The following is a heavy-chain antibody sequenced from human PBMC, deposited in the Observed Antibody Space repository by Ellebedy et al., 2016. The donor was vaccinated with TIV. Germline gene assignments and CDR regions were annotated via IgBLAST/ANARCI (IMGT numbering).Heavy chain of an antibody. D-gene: IGHD3-22*01. Sequence: SETLSLXXTVSGGSFSSYYWSWIRQSAGKGLEWIGRIFMSGSTTYNPSLKNRVTMSVDASTTQLSLNLSSVTAADTAVYYCARQGSYYDSKGVRMDVWGQGTTVTVSS. CDR3: ARQGSYYDSKGVRMDV. J-gene: IGHJ6*02. CDR2: IFMSGST. CDR1: GGSFSSYY. V-gene: IGHV4-4*07.